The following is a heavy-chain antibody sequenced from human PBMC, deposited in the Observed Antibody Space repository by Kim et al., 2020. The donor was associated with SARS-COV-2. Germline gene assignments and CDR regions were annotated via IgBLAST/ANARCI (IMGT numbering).Heavy chain of an antibody. J-gene: IGHJ4*02. D-gene: IGHD6-19*01. CDR3: ARLDGSGGYYGAHY. Sequence: YKPSLQSRVAISVDTSKNQYSLKLSSVTAADTAVYYCARLDGSGGYYGAHYWGQGVLVTVSS. V-gene: IGHV4-39*01.